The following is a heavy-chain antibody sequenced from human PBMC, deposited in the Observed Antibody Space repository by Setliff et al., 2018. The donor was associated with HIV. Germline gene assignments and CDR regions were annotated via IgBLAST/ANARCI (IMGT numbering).Heavy chain of an antibody. Sequence: PGGSLRLSCAASGFTFSSYGMHWVRQAPGKGLECVAFIRNDGSNKYYADSVKGRFTISRDDSKNTVYLQMNSLRAEDTAVYYCARREYNYVPRAFDLWGRGTMVTVSS. CDR1: GFTFSSYG. V-gene: IGHV3-30*02. CDR3: ARREYNYVPRAFDL. D-gene: IGHD3-16*01. J-gene: IGHJ3*01. CDR2: IRNDGSNK.